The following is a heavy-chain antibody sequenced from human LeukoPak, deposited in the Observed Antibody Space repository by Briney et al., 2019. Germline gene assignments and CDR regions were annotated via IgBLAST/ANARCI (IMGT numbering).Heavy chain of an antibody. V-gene: IGHV3-30-3*01. Sequence: GGSLRLSCAASGFTFSSYAMHWVRQAPGKGLEWVAVISYDGSNKYYADSVKGRFTISRDNSKNTLYLQMNSLRAEDTAVYYCAGEVVAGHFPTEYFFDYWGQGTLVTVSS. CDR3: AGEVVAGHFPTEYFFDY. CDR2: ISYDGSNK. D-gene: IGHD6-19*01. CDR1: GFTFSSYA. J-gene: IGHJ4*02.